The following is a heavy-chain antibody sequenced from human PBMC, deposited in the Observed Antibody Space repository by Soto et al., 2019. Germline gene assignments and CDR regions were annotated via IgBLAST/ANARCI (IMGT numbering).Heavy chain of an antibody. CDR2: IKSKTDGGTT. J-gene: IGHJ4*02. D-gene: IGHD1-20*01. Sequence: EVQLVESGGALVKPGGSLRLSCAASGFTFRNAWMSWVRQAPGKGLEWVGRIKSKTDGGTTDYAAAVEGRFTISREDSKNTVYLQMDSLKTEDTAVYYCATKRTGITTIGPGYWGQGTLVTVSS. CDR3: ATKRTGITTIGPGY. CDR1: GFTFRNAW. V-gene: IGHV3-15*02.